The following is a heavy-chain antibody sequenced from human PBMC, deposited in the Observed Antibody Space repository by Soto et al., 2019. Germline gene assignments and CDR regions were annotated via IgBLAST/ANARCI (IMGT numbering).Heavy chain of an antibody. CDR3: ASSAPRADYSSYDSHLDPFAY. D-gene: IGHD4-4*01. J-gene: IGHJ4*01. V-gene: IGHV1-18*01. CDR2: ISAYNGNT. Sequence: GASVKVCCKASGYTFTSYGISWVRQAPGQGLEWMGWISAYNGNTNYAQKLQGRVTMTTDTSTSTAYMELRSLRSDDTAVYYCASSAPRADYSSYDSHLDPFAYRGQRTPVTVSS. CDR1: GYTFTSYG.